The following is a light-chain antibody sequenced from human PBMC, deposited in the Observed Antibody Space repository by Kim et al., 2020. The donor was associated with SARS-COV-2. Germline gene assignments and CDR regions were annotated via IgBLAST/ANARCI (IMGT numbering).Light chain of an antibody. CDR3: SSFTSSDTYV. CDR2: DVN. V-gene: IGLV2-14*03. Sequence: GQSITISCTGTSSDVGSYNYVAWYQQHPDKAPKGMIYDVNNRPSGVSNRFSGSKSGNTASLTISGLQAEDEADYYCSSFTSSDTYVFGTGTKVTVL. CDR1: SSDVGSYNY. J-gene: IGLJ1*01.